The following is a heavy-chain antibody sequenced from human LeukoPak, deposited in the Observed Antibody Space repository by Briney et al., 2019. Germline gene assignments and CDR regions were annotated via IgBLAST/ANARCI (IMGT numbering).Heavy chain of an antibody. CDR3: AAGYSSGWYYFDY. CDR2: IYTSGST. V-gene: IGHV4-61*02. Sequence: KTSETLSLTCTVSGGSISSGSYYWSWIRQPAGKGLEWIGRIYTSGSTNYNPSLKSRVTISVDTSKNQFSLKLSSVTAADTAVYYCAAGYSSGWYYFDYWGQGTLVTVSS. D-gene: IGHD6-19*01. J-gene: IGHJ4*02. CDR1: GGSISSGSYY.